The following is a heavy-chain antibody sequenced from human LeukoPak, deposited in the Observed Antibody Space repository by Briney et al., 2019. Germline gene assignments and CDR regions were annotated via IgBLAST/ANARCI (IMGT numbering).Heavy chain of an antibody. J-gene: IGHJ4*02. CDR3: ATTNDYGGNSIDY. CDR2: INHSGST. Sequence: KTSETLSLTCTVSGGSISSSSYYWSWIRQSPGKGLEWIGEINHSGSTNYNPSLKSRVTLSVDTSKNQFSLKLSSVTAADTAVYYCATTNDYGGNSIDYWGQGTLVTVSS. CDR1: GGSISSSSYY. D-gene: IGHD4-23*01. V-gene: IGHV4-39*07.